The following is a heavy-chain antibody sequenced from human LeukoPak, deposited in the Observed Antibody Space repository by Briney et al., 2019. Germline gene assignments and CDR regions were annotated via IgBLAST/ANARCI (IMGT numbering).Heavy chain of an antibody. CDR2: INHSGST. CDR1: GGSFSGYY. Sequence: PSETLSLTCAVYGGSFSGYYWSWIRQPPGKGLEWIGEINHSGSTNYNPSLKSRVTISVDTSKNQFSLKLSSVTAADTAVYYCARGRVEWLFGRWTNGFFDYWGQGTLVTVSS. J-gene: IGHJ4*02. CDR3: ARGRVEWLFGRWTNGFFDY. D-gene: IGHD3-3*01. V-gene: IGHV4-34*01.